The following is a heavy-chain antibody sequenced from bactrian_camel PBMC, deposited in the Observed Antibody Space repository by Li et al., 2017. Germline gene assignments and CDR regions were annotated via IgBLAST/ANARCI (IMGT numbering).Heavy chain of an antibody. D-gene: IGHD3*01. CDR1: GFTFSKYY. CDR3: AADQWAFVLGDAYRY. Sequence: HVQLVESGGGSVQAGGSLRLSCAASGFTFSKYYMSWVRQAPGKGLEWVSSIDYTGAKYGDFVKGRFTISKDNAKNTLYLQMDSLKPEDTAMYYCAADQWAFVLGDAYRYWGQGTQVTVS. CDR2: IDYTGA. V-gene: IGHV3-2*01. J-gene: IGHJ4*01.